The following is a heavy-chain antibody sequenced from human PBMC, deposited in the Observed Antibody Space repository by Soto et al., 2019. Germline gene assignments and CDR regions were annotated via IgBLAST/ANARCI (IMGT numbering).Heavy chain of an antibody. V-gene: IGHV3-23*01. CDR3: AKDQGLGSSGWYRAPRYFDY. Sequence: VQLLESGGALVQPGGSLRLSCAASGFTFNTYTMSWVRQAPGKGLEWVSGLSGTGDSTYYADSVKGRFTISRDNSKNTLYLQMNSLRAEDTAIYYCAKDQGLGSSGWYRAPRYFDYWGQGTLVTVSS. J-gene: IGHJ4*02. D-gene: IGHD6-19*01. CDR2: LSGTGDST. CDR1: GFTFNTYT.